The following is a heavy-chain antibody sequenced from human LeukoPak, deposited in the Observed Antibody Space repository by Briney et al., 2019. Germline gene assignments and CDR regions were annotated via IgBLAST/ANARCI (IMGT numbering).Heavy chain of an antibody. CDR3: ARESHNNWGDGYYMDV. V-gene: IGHV4-4*07. CDR2: IFTSGSI. Sequence: SETLSLTCAVSGGSISGYYWVWIRQPAGEGLEWIGRIFTSGSIDYSPSLRSRLTMPLDTSKNQFSLKLISVTAADTAVYYCARESHNNWGDGYYMDVWGKGTTVTVSS. J-gene: IGHJ6*03. D-gene: IGHD1-1*01. CDR1: GGSISGYY.